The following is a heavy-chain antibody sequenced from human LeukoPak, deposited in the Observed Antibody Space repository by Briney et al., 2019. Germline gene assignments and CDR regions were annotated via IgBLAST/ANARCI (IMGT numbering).Heavy chain of an antibody. D-gene: IGHD3-22*01. Sequence: GGSLRLSCAASGFTFSSYAMSWVRQAPGKGLEWVSAISGSGGSTYYADSVKGRFTISRDNAKNSLYLQMNSLRAEDTAVYYCARDIVPYYYDSSGYLGDWGQGTLVTVSS. CDR1: GFTFSSYA. J-gene: IGHJ4*02. CDR2: ISGSGGST. CDR3: ARDIVPYYYDSSGYLGD. V-gene: IGHV3-23*01.